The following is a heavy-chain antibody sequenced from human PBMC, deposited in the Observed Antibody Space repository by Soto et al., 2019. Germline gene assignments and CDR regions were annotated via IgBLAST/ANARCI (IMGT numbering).Heavy chain of an antibody. CDR3: AHGSGWLSDY. CDR1: GFSLSSPAVG. Sequence: QITLKESGPTLVKPTQTLTLTCTFSGFSLSSPAVGVNWIRQPPGKALEWLALIYWDDDTQYSPSLKSRLTITKDTSKNQVVLTLTNMAPADTATYYCAHGSGWLSDYWGQGTLVTVSS. CDR2: IYWDDDT. D-gene: IGHD6-19*01. J-gene: IGHJ4*02. V-gene: IGHV2-5*02.